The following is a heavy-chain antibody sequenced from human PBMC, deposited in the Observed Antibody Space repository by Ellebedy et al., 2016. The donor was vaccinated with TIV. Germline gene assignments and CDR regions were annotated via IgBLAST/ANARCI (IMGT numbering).Heavy chain of an antibody. CDR3: AKGSQPRSTSSYDY. CDR2: IRSKTYGGTT. V-gene: IGHV3-72*01. CDR1: GFTFSDHY. J-gene: IGHJ4*02. Sequence: PGGSLRLSCAASGFTFSDHYMTWVRQAPGKGLEWVGFIRSKTYGGTTAYAASVKGRFTISRDDSKNSVYLQMNSLKTEDTAVYYCAKGSQPRSTSSYDYWGQGTLVTVSS. D-gene: IGHD2-2*01.